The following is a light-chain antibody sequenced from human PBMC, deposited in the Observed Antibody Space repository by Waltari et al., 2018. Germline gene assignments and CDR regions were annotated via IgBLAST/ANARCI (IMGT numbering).Light chain of an antibody. CDR3: SSYAGSYTV. CDR1: SSDVGCYNH. J-gene: IGLJ2*01. Sequence: QSALTQPRSVSGSPGQSVTISCPGTSSDVGCYNHVSWYQQHPGKAPTLMIYDVSKRPSGVPDRFSGSKSGNTASLTISGLQAEDEAAYYCSSYAGSYTVFGGGTKLTVL. V-gene: IGLV2-11*01. CDR2: DVS.